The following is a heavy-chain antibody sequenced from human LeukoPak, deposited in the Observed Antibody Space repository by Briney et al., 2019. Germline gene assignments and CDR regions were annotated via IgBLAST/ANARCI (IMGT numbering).Heavy chain of an antibody. CDR1: GGTFSSYA. J-gene: IGHJ4*02. CDR2: IIPILGVA. CDR3: ARDAPLVSDYGDYAPFGY. D-gene: IGHD4-17*01. Sequence: SVKVSCKASGGTFSSYAISWVRQAPGQGLEWMGRIIPILGVANYAQKFQGRVTITADKSTSTAYMELSSLRSEDTAVYYCARDAPLVSDYGDYAPFGYWGQGTLVTVSS. V-gene: IGHV1-69*04.